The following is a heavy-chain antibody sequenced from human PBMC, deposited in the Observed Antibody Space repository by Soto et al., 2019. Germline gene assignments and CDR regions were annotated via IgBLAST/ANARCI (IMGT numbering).Heavy chain of an antibody. J-gene: IGHJ5*02. CDR2: ISAYTDNP. V-gene: IGHV1-18*01. Sequence: QVQLVQSGGEVKKPGASVKVSGKASGYTFTNYGVTWVRQAPGQGLEWMGWISAYTDNPNYAQKFQGRVTMTIDTSTTTAYMDLRSLTSDDTAVYYCARVIPGAEAWFGPWGQGTLVTVSS. D-gene: IGHD2-2*01. CDR1: GYTFTNYG. CDR3: ARVIPGAEAWFGP.